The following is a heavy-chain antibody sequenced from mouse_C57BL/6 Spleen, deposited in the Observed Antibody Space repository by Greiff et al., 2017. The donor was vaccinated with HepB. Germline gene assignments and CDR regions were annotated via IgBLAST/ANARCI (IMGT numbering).Heavy chain of an antibody. D-gene: IGHD2-1*01. CDR1: GFTFSSYA. J-gene: IGHJ2*01. CDR2: ISDGGSYT. Sequence: EVQGVESGGGLVKPGGSLKLSCAASGFTFSSYAMSWVRQTPEKRLEWVATISDGGSYTYYPDNVKGRFTISRDNAKNNLYLQMSHLKSEDTAMYYCARDGNYLYYFDYWGQGTTLTVSS. CDR3: ARDGNYLYYFDY. V-gene: IGHV5-4*01.